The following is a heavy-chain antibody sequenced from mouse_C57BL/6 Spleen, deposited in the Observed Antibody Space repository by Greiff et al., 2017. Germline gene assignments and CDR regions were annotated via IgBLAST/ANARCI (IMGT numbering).Heavy chain of an antibody. Sequence: QVQLQHPGAELVKPGASVKLSCKASGYTFTSYWMHWVKQRPGQGLEWIGMIHPNSGSTNYNEKFKSKATLTVDKSSSTAYMQLSSLTSEDSAVYYCAITTVVDYFDYWGQGTTLTVSS. CDR2: IHPNSGST. CDR1: GYTFTSYW. V-gene: IGHV1-64*01. CDR3: AITTVVDYFDY. D-gene: IGHD1-1*01. J-gene: IGHJ2*01.